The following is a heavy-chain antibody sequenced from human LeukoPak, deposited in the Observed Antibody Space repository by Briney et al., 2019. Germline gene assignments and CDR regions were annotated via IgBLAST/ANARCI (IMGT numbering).Heavy chain of an antibody. CDR2: INPRSGDT. CDR1: GYTFTVYY. Sequence: ASVTVSSKPSGYTFTVYYMHWGSEAPGQTFEWLAGINPRSGDTHYTKKFQGRVTVTTDTSITSVYMELSGLQSDDTAVYYCVRDLTGGSGDWGQGTLVTVSS. J-gene: IGHJ4*02. CDR3: VRDLTGGSGD. V-gene: IGHV1-2*02. D-gene: IGHD6-19*01.